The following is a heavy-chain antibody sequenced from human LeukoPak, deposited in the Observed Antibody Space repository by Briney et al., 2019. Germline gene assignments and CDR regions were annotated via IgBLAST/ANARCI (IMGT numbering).Heavy chain of an antibody. CDR3: ARDRTKYCRSTSCPLDY. CDR2: IYTSGST. V-gene: IGHV4-4*07. J-gene: IGHJ4*02. CDR1: GGSISSYY. Sequence: SETLSLTCTVSGGSISSYYWSWIRQPAGKGLEWIGRIYTSGSTNYNPSLKSRVTMSVDTSKNQFSLKLSSVTAADTAVYYCARDRTKYCRSTSCPLDYWGQGTLVTVSS. D-gene: IGHD2-2*01.